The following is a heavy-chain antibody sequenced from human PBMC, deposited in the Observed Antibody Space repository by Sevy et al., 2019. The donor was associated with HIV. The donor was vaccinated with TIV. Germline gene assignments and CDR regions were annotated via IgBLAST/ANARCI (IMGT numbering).Heavy chain of an antibody. CDR1: GFTFSSYG. V-gene: IGHV3-33*01. D-gene: IGHD2-21*02. Sequence: GGSLRLSCAASGFTFSSYGMHWVRQAPGKGLEWVAVIWYDGSNKYYADSVKGRFTISRDKSKNTLYLQMNSLRAEDTAVYYCARAGMDCGGDCYLDYWGQGTLVTVSS. J-gene: IGHJ4*02. CDR3: ARAGMDCGGDCYLDY. CDR2: IWYDGSNK.